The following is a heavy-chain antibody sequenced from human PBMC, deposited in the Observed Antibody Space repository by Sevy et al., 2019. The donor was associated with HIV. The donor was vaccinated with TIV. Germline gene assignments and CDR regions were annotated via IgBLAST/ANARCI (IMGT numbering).Heavy chain of an antibody. CDR1: GGSVSSGSYY. CDR2: IYYSGST. CDR3: ARVWSPPRSLEWYPISDNWFDP. J-gene: IGHJ5*02. Sequence: SETLSLTCTVSGGSVSSGSYYWSWIRQPPGKGLEWIGYIYYSGSTNYNPSLKSRVTISVDTSKNQFSLKLSSVTAADTAVYYCARVWSPPRSLEWYPISDNWFDPWGQGTLVTVSS. D-gene: IGHD3-3*01. V-gene: IGHV4-61*01.